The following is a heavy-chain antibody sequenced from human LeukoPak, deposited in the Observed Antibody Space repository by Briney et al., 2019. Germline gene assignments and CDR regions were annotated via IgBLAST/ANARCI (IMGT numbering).Heavy chain of an antibody. CDR1: GGSISSYY. D-gene: IGHD3-22*01. V-gene: IGHV4-59*08. J-gene: IGHJ6*02. Sequence: SETLSLTCTVSGGSISSYYWSWIRQPPGKGLEWIGYIYYSGSTNYNPSLKSRVTISVDTSKNQFSLKLSSVTAADTAVYYCARLLQDSSGYYYYYYGMDVWGQGTTVTVSS. CDR2: IYYSGST. CDR3: ARLLQDSSGYYYYYYGMDV.